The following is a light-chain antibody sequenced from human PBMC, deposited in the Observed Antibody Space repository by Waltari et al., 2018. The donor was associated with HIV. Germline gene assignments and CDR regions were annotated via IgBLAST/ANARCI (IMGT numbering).Light chain of an antibody. V-gene: IGLV2-14*03. CDR2: DVT. J-gene: IGLJ3*02. CDR1: SSDVGGYNF. CDR3: ESYTSTSVWV. Sequence: QSALTQPASVSGSPGQSITISCTGSSSDVGGYNFVSWYQQHLGKAPRVLIYDVTTRPSGFSDRFSGSRSGDTASRTISGLQPEDEADYYCESYTSTSVWVFGGGTRLTVL.